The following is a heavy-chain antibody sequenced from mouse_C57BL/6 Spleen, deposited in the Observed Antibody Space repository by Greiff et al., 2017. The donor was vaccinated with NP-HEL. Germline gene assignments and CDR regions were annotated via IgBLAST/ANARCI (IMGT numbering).Heavy chain of an antibody. J-gene: IGHJ4*01. Sequence: EVKVVESGGGLVKPGGSLKLSCAASGFTFSSYAMSWVRQTPEKRLEWVATISDGGSYTYYPDNVKGRFTISRDNAKNNLYLQMSHLKSEDTAMYYCARDSRTGTVYAMDYWGQGTSVTVSS. D-gene: IGHD4-1*01. CDR1: GFTFSSYA. CDR3: ARDSRTGTVYAMDY. CDR2: ISDGGSYT. V-gene: IGHV5-4*01.